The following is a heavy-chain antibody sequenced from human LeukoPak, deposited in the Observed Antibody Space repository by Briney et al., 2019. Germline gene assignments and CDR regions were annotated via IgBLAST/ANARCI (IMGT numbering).Heavy chain of an antibody. V-gene: IGHV4-4*07. D-gene: IGHD4-17*01. Sequence: SETLSLTCTVSGGSISSYYWSWIRQPAGKGLEWIGRIYTSGSTNYNPSLKSQVTMSVDTSKNQFSLKLSSVTAADTAVYYCAREGGFATVTLFDYWGQGTLVTVSS. CDR3: AREGGFATVTLFDY. CDR1: GGSISSYY. CDR2: IYTSGST. J-gene: IGHJ4*02.